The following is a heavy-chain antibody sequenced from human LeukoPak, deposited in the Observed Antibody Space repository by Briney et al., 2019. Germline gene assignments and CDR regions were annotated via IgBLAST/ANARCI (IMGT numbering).Heavy chain of an antibody. CDR2: IYHSGST. D-gene: IGHD3-22*01. V-gene: IGHV4-30-2*01. J-gene: IGHJ4*02. CDR3: ARHAPMFYYDSSGYYDY. CDR1: VGSISSGCDS. Sequence: PSESLSLTCAVAVGSISSGCDSWSWIRQPPGKGLDWIGYIYHSGSTYYNPSLKSRVTISVDRSKNQFSLKLSSVTAADTAVYYCARHAPMFYYDSSGYYDYWGQGTLVTVSS.